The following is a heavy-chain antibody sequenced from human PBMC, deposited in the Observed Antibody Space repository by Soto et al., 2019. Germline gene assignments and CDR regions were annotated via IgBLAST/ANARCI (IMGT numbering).Heavy chain of an antibody. CDR1: GGTFSSYA. CDR3: ARKTGVATIKNYYYGMDV. V-gene: IGHV1-69*06. Sequence: ASVKVSCKASGGTFSSYAISWVRQAPGQGLEWMGGIIPIFGTANYAQKFQGRVTITADKSTSTAYMELSSLRSEDTAVYYCARKTGVATIKNYYYGMDVWGQGTTVIVSS. D-gene: IGHD5-12*01. CDR2: IIPIFGTA. J-gene: IGHJ6*02.